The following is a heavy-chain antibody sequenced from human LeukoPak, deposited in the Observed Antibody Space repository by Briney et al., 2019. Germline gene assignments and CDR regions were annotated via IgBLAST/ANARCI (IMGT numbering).Heavy chain of an antibody. Sequence: GGSLRLSCAASGFTFSSYSMNWVRQAPGKGLEWLSYITTSSVTIFYADSVKGRFTISRDNAKNSLYLQMNSLRVEDTGVYYCARGDPHADLWGQGTLVTVSS. CDR1: GFTFSSYS. CDR3: ARGDPHADL. V-gene: IGHV3-48*01. J-gene: IGHJ5*02. CDR2: ITTSSVTI.